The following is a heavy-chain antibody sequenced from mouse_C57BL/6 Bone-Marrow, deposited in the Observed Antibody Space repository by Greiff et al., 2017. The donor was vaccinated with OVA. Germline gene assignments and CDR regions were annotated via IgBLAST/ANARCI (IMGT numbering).Heavy chain of an antibody. Sequence: QVQLQQSGAELAKPGASVKLSCKASGYTFTSYWMHWVKQRPGQGLEWIGYINPSSGYTKYNQKFKDKATWTADKSSSTAYMQLSSLTYEDSAVYYCARHYGVGGYVDVGGTGTTVTVSS. D-gene: IGHD1-1*01. CDR3: ARHYGVGGYVDV. V-gene: IGHV1-7*01. CDR1: GYTFTSYW. CDR2: INPSSGYT. J-gene: IGHJ1*03.